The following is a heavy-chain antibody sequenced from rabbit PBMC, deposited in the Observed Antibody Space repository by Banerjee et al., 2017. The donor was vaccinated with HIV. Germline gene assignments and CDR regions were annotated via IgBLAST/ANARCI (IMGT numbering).Heavy chain of an antibody. CDR2: IYPVAGAT. J-gene: IGHJ4*01. V-gene: IGHV1S47*01. CDR1: GIDFSRSF. CDR3: ARISGSGSYVQYYFTL. D-gene: IGHD1-1*01. Sequence: QEHLVESGGGLVTLGGSLKLTCKASGIDFSRSFWISWVRQTPGKGLEWIGCIYPVAGATDYANWVNGRFTISRSTSLNTVTLQMTSLTGADTATYFCARISGSGSYVQYYFTLWGPGTLVTVS.